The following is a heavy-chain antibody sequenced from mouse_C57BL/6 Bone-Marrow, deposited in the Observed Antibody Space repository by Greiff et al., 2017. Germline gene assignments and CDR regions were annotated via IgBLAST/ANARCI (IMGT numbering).Heavy chain of an antibody. CDR1: GFNIKDDY. Sequence: EVQLQQSGAELVRPGASVKLSCTASGFNIKDDYMHWVKQRPEQGLEWIGWIDPENGDTEYASKFHGKATITADTASNTAYLQLSSLTSEDTAVYYCTVHYYGSSYCAMDYWGQGTSVTVSS. CDR3: TVHYYGSSYCAMDY. CDR2: IDPENGDT. J-gene: IGHJ4*01. D-gene: IGHD1-1*01. V-gene: IGHV14-4*01.